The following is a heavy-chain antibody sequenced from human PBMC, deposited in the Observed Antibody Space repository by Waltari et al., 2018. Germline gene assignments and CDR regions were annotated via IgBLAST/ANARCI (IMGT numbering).Heavy chain of an antibody. V-gene: IGHV1-18*01. D-gene: IGHD3-10*01. CDR1: GYTFTSYG. CDR3: ARVRLEFHGSGRKNYYYYYGMDV. J-gene: IGHJ6*02. Sequence: VTISCKASGYTFTSYGISWVQQAPGQGLEWRGWISAYNGNTNYAQQLQGRVTMTKDTSTSTAYMELRSLRSDDTAVYYCARVRLEFHGSGRKNYYYYYGMDVWGQGTTVTVSS. CDR2: ISAYNGNT.